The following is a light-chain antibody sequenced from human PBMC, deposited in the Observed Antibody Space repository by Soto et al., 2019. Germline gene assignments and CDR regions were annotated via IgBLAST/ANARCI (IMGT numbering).Light chain of an antibody. CDR3: QQYSTSPRP. V-gene: IGKV3-20*01. CDR1: QSVSSSY. CDR2: GAS. Sequence: EIVLTQSPGTLSLSPGERATLSCRASQSVSSSYLAWYQQKPGQAPRLLIYGASSRATGIPDRFSGRGSGTKFLLTICRLAPEALAVYYCQQYSTSPRPFGQRTKLGIK. J-gene: IGKJ2*01.